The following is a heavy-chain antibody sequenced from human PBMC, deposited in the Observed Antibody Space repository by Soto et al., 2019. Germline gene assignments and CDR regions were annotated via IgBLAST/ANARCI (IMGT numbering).Heavy chain of an antibody. CDR2: IIPILGIA. CDR1: GGTFSSYT. J-gene: IGHJ6*02. CDR3: ASSSPYYGMDV. V-gene: IGHV1-69*02. Sequence: GASVKVSCKASGGTFSSYTISWVRQAPGQGLEWMGRIIPILGIANYAQKFQGRVTITADKSTSTAYMELSSLRSDDTAVYYCASSSPYYGMDVWGQGTTVTVSS.